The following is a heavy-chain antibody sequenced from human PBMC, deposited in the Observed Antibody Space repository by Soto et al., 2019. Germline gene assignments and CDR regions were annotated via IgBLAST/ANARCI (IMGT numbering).Heavy chain of an antibody. J-gene: IGHJ5*02. Sequence: QITLKESGPTLVKPTQPLTLTCSFSGFSLTTNGVGVGWIRQPPGKALEWLAVIYWDDEKRYSPSLNNRLALTRDSSKSQVVLTMTNMDPMDTATYFCSHGRGSVSWSAYQNWFDPWGQGTLVTVSS. CDR3: SHGRGSVSWSAYQNWFDP. D-gene: IGHD3-3*01. CDR2: IYWDDEK. CDR1: GFSLTTNGVG. V-gene: IGHV2-5*02.